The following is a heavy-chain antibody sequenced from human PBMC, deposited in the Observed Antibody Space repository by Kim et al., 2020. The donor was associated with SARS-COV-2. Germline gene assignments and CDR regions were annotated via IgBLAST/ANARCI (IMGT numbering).Heavy chain of an antibody. D-gene: IGHD6-19*01. CDR1: GDSISSGHFY. CDR3: ARRRGYATGRYPLDY. J-gene: IGHJ4*01. V-gene: IGHV4-39*01. CDR2: IFHSGLT. Sequence: SETLSLTCTVSGDSISSGHFYWTWIRQSPGRGLEWIGSIFHSGLTYYNPSLNSRITMSVDTSKNQFSLKLASVTAADTAVYYCARRRGYATGRYPLDYWG.